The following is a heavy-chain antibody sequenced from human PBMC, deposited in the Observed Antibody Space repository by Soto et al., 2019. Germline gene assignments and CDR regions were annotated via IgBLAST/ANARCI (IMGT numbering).Heavy chain of an antibody. CDR1: GFTFTRYS. J-gene: IGHJ4*02. Sequence: EVQLVESGGGLVKPGGSLRLSCAASGFTFTRYSMNWVRQAPGKGLEWVSSISSTTNYIYYADSMKGRFTVSRDNAKNSVYLEMNSLSAEDTALYYCARESEDLTSNFDYRGQGTLVTVSS. CDR3: ARESEDLTSNFDY. V-gene: IGHV3-21*01. CDR2: ISSTTNYI.